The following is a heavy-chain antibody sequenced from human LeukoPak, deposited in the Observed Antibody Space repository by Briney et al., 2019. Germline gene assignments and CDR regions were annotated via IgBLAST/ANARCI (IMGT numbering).Heavy chain of an antibody. CDR2: ISSSGSFT. J-gene: IGHJ6*02. V-gene: IGHV3-21*01. CDR1: GFTFSTYS. Sequence: GGSLRLSRAASGFTFSTYSMNWVRQASGKGLEWVSSISSSGSFTHYADSLKGRFTISRDNAKNSLYLQMHSLRAEDMAVYYCARRNYDYYGMDVWGQGTTVTVSS. CDR3: ARRNYDYYGMDV.